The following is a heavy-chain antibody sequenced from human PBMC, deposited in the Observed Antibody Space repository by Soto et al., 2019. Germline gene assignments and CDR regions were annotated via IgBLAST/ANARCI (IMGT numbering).Heavy chain of an antibody. CDR2: INSDGSST. Sequence: EVQLVESGGGLVQPGGSLRLSCAASGFTLSSYWMHWVRQVPGKGLVWVSRINSDGSSTTYADTVKGRITISRDNAKNTLYLQMNRLRVEVPVVYYCGRGPGGNSAFDDWGQGTLVRVSS. D-gene: IGHD2-21*02. CDR1: GFTLSSYW. V-gene: IGHV3-74*01. J-gene: IGHJ4*02. CDR3: GRGPGGNSAFDD.